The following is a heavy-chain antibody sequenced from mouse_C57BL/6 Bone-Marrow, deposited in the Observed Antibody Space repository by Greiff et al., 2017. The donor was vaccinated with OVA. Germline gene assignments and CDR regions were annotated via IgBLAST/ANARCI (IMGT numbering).Heavy chain of an antibody. D-gene: IGHD1-1*01. V-gene: IGHV1-72*01. CDR2: IDPNSGGT. Sequence: QVQLQQPGAELVKPGASVKLSCKASGYTFTSYWLHWVKPRPGRGLGWIGRIDPNSGGTKYNEKFKSKAPLTVDKPSSTAYMQLSSLTSEDAAVYYCARRVLPYFDVWGTGTTVTVSS. CDR1: GYTFTSYW. J-gene: IGHJ1*03. CDR3: ARRVLPYFDV.